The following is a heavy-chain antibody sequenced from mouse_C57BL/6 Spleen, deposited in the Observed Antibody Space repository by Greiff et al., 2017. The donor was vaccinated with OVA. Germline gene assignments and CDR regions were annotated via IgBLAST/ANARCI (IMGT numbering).Heavy chain of an antibody. J-gene: IGHJ2*01. CDR3: ARDPIYYYGSSLDY. CDR1: GYSITSGYY. D-gene: IGHD1-1*01. CDR2: ISYDGSN. Sequence: EVQLVESGPGLVKPSQSLSLTCSVTGYSITSGYYWNWIRQFPGNKLEWMGYISYDGSNNYNPSLKNRISITRDTSKNQFFLKLNSVTTEDTATYYCARDPIYYYGSSLDYWGQGTTLTVSS. V-gene: IGHV3-6*01.